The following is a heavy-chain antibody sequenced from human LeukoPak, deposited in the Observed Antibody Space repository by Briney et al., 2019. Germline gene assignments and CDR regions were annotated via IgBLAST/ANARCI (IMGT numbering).Heavy chain of an antibody. J-gene: IGHJ4*02. V-gene: IGHV3-33*01. D-gene: IGHD4-11*01. Sequence: GGSLRLSCEASGFIFNHYALHWVRQAPNKGLEWVAVIWSDGTNRYHADSVKGRFSIFRDDSQKRVFLQMNSLRAEDTAVYYCVRDAQRGFDYSNSLQYWGQGALVTVSS. CDR2: IWSDGTNR. CDR3: VRDAQRGFDYSNSLQY. CDR1: GFIFNHYA.